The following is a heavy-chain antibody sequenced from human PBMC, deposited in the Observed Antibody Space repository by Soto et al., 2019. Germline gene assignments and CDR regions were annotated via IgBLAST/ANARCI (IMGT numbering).Heavy chain of an antibody. J-gene: IGHJ4*02. CDR3: ARMDTAMAYFDY. CDR1: GGSISSYY. V-gene: IGHV4-59*01. CDR2: IYYSGST. D-gene: IGHD5-18*01. Sequence: SETLSLTCTVSGGSISSYYWSWIRQPPGKGLEWIGYIYYSGSTNYNPSLKSRVTISVDTSKNQFSLKLSSVTAADTAVFYCARMDTAMAYFDYRGQGTLVAVSS.